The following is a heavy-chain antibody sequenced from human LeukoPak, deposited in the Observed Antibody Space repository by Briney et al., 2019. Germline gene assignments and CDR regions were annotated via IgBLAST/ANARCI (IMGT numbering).Heavy chain of an antibody. D-gene: IGHD2-15*01. CDR3: ARDNCSGGSCYLDY. Sequence: GASVKVSCKVSGYTFTVYYMHWVRQAPGQGLEWLGWINPNSGGTNYAQKFQGRVTMTRDTSISTAYMELSRLRSDDTAVYYCARDNCSGGSCYLDYWGQGTLVTVSS. CDR2: INPNSGGT. V-gene: IGHV1-2*02. J-gene: IGHJ4*02. CDR1: GYTFTVYY.